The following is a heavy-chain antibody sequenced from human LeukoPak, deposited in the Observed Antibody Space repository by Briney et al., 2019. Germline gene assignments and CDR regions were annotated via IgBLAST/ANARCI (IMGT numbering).Heavy chain of an antibody. V-gene: IGHV5-51*01. CDR1: GYSFTSSW. D-gene: IGHD3-10*01. CDR2: INPGDSDT. J-gene: IGHJ5*02. CDR3: ARQPGAGWFDP. Sequence: GESLKISCQASGYSFTSSWIGWARQMPAKGLDWMAIINPGDSDTRYSPSFQGQVTISADKSISTVYLQWGSLKASDTAMYYCARQPGAGWFDPWGQGTLVTVSS.